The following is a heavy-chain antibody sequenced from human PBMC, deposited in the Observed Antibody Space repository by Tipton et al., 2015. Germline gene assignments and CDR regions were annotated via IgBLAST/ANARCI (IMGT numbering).Heavy chain of an antibody. J-gene: IGHJ3*02. Sequence: TLSLTCTVSGGSVSSGSYYWSWIRQPPGKGLEWIGYISFSDTTHYNPSLKSRITISLNTSKNQFSLQLNSVTPEDTAVYYCARGRNNAFDIWGQGTLVTVSS. CDR2: ISFSDTT. V-gene: IGHV4-61*01. CDR3: ARGRNNAFDI. CDR1: GGSVSSGSYY.